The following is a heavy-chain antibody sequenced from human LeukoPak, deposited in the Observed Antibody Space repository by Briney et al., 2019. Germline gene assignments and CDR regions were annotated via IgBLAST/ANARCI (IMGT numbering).Heavy chain of an antibody. Sequence: SETLSLTCTVSGASITRYYWVWIRQPPGKGLEWIGYIYFSGSTNYNPTLKSRVTISVDTSRNLYSLELRSVTPADTAVYYCARLGFGSGTNKALDIWGQGTMVTVSS. D-gene: IGHD3-10*01. CDR1: GASITRYY. J-gene: IGHJ3*02. CDR3: ARLGFGSGTNKALDI. V-gene: IGHV4-59*01. CDR2: IYFSGST.